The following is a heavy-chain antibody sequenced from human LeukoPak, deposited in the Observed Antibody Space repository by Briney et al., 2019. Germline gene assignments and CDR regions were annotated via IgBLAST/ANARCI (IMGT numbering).Heavy chain of an antibody. CDR1: GFSFSSYA. CDR2: ISGRGDNT. Sequence: GGSLRLSCAASGFSFSSYAMSWVRQAPGKGLEWVSGISGRGDNTDYADSVKGRFTISRDNSKNTLFLQMTSLRAEDTAVYYCTTIAAAERFNWFDPCGQGTLVTVSS. D-gene: IGHD6-13*01. CDR3: TTIAAAERFNWFDP. J-gene: IGHJ5*02. V-gene: IGHV3-23*01.